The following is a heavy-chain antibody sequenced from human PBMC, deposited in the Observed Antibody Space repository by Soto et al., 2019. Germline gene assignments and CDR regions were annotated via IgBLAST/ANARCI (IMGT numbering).Heavy chain of an antibody. CDR3: ATGYYYGSGRYSRAFDI. CDR1: GGSISSGGYY. D-gene: IGHD3-10*01. Sequence: SETLSLTCTVSGGSISSGGYYWSWIRQHPGKGLEWIGYIYYSGSTYYNPSLKSRVTISVDTSKNQFSLKLSSVTAADTAVYYCATGYYYGSGRYSRAFDIWGPGTMVTV. CDR2: IYYSGST. V-gene: IGHV4-31*03. J-gene: IGHJ3*02.